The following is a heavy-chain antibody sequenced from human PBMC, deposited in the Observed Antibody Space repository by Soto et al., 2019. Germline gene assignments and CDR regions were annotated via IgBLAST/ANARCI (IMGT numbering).Heavy chain of an antibody. Sequence: GGSLRLSCAASGFTFSSYAMSWVRQAPGKGLEWVSAISDSGGSTYYADSVKGRFTISRDNSKNTLYLQMIGLRAEDTAVYYCAKDGLGYCSSTRCYRHYYYGMDVWGQGTTVTVSS. CDR1: GFTFSSYA. J-gene: IGHJ6*02. V-gene: IGHV3-23*01. D-gene: IGHD2-2*02. CDR3: AKDGLGYCSSTRCYRHYYYGMDV. CDR2: ISDSGGST.